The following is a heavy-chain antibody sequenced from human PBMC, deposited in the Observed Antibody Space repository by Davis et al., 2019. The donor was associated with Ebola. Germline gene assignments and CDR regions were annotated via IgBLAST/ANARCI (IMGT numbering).Heavy chain of an antibody. J-gene: IGHJ6*02. CDR1: GGTFSSYA. CDR3: ARDSVKGIAVAGHYYGMDV. V-gene: IGHV1-69*06. Sequence: SVKVSCKASGGTFSSYAISWVRQAPGQGLEWMGGIIPIFGTANYAQKFQGRVTITADKSTSTAYMELSSLRSEDTAVYYCARDSVKGIAVAGHYYGMDVWGQGTTVTVSS. D-gene: IGHD6-19*01. CDR2: IIPIFGTA.